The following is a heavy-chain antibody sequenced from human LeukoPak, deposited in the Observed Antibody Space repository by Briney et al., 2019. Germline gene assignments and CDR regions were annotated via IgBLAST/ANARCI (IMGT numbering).Heavy chain of an antibody. Sequence: SVKVSCKASGGTFSSYAISWVRQAPGQGLEWMGGIIPIFGTANYAQKFQGRVTITADESTSTAYMELSSPRSEETAVYYCARGRRITIFGVVHVAFDIWGQGTMVTVSS. J-gene: IGHJ3*02. CDR2: IIPIFGTA. CDR3: ARGRRITIFGVVHVAFDI. CDR1: GGTFSSYA. V-gene: IGHV1-69*13. D-gene: IGHD3-3*01.